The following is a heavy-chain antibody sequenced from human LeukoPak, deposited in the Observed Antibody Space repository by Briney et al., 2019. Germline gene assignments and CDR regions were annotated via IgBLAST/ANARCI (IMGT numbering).Heavy chain of an antibody. D-gene: IGHD3-10*01. V-gene: IGHV4-34*01. CDR1: GGSFSGYY. CDR3: ARGYGSGNYYPKDY. J-gene: IGHJ4*02. Sequence: SETLSLTCAVYGGSFSGYYWSWIRQPPGKGLEWIGEINHSGSSNYNPSLKSRVTISVDTSKNQWSLKLTSVTAADTAVYYCARGYGSGNYYPKDYWGQGTLVTVSS. CDR2: INHSGSS.